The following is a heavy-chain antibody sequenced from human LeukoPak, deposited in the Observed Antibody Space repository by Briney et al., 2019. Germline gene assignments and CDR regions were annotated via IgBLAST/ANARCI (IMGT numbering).Heavy chain of an antibody. D-gene: IGHD3-16*01. Sequence: ASVKVSCKASGYSFTDYYIYWVRLAPGQGLEWMGWINPKSGGTHYAQKFQGRVSMTRDTSINTVHLELSSLKTNDTAVYYCARTREGVWGSYSPWGQGTLVTVSS. J-gene: IGHJ4*02. CDR2: INPKSGGT. CDR3: ARTREGVWGSYSP. CDR1: GYSFTDYY. V-gene: IGHV1-2*02.